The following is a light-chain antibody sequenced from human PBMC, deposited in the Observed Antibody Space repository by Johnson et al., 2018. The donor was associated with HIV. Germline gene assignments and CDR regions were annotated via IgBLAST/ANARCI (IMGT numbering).Light chain of an antibody. CDR1: SFNIGNNY. CDR2: DNN. CDR3: GTWDSSLSAGV. V-gene: IGLV1-51*01. J-gene: IGLJ1*01. Sequence: QSVLTQPPSVSAAPGQKVTISCSGSSFNIGNNYVSWYQQLTGTAPKLLIYDNNKRPSGIPDRFSGSKSGASATLGITGLPTGDEADYYCGTWDSSLSAGVFGTGTTVTVL.